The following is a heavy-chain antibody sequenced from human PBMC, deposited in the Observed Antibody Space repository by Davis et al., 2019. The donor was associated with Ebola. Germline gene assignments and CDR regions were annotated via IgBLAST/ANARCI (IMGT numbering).Heavy chain of an antibody. V-gene: IGHV1-46*01. CDR1: GYTFTSYY. J-gene: IGHJ6*04. CDR3: ARETGDGGSMED. Sequence: ASVKVSCKASGYTFTSYYLHWVRQAPGQGLEWMGIINPSVGITSYAQKFQGTVTMTTDTSTSTVNMELNSLRAEDTAGYFCARETGDGGSMEDWGKGTTVTVYS. CDR2: INPSVGIT. D-gene: IGHD7-27*01.